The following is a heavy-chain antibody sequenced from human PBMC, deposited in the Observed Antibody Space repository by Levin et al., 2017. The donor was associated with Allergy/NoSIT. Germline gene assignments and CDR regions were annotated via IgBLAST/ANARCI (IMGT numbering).Heavy chain of an antibody. D-gene: IGHD6-13*01. J-gene: IGHJ4*02. V-gene: IGHV3-64*01. CDR1: GFTFSSYA. Sequence: GGSLRLSCAASGFTFSSYAMHWVRQAPGKGLEYVSAISSNGGSTYYANSVKGRFTISRDNSKNTLYLQMGSLRAEDMAVYYCARVLWRYSSSWYLDYWGQGTLVTVSS. CDR2: ISSNGGST. CDR3: ARVLWRYSSSWYLDY.